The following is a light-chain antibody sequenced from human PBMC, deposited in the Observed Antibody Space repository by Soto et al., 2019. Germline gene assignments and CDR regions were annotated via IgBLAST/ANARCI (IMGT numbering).Light chain of an antibody. CDR1: QSVSRY. J-gene: IGKJ1*01. V-gene: IGKV3-11*01. CDR2: DAS. Sequence: EIVLTQSPATLSLSPVERATLSCRASQSVSRYLAWYQQKPGQAPRLLIYDASNRATGIPARFSGSGSGTDFTLTISSLEPEDFAVYYCQQRSNWPTFGQGTKVDIK. CDR3: QQRSNWPT.